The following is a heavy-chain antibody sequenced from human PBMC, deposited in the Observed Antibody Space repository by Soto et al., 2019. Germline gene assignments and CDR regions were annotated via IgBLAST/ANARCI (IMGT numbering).Heavy chain of an antibody. CDR3: ARRRGYCSSTSCYPNWFDP. CDR2: INHSGST. V-gene: IGHV4-39*07. D-gene: IGHD2-2*01. CDR1: GGSISSSSYY. J-gene: IGHJ5*02. Sequence: SETLSLICTVSGGSISSSSYYWGWIRQPPGKGLEWIGEINHSGSTNYNPSLKSRVTISVDTSKNQFSLKLSSVTAADTAVYYCARRRGYCSSTSCYPNWFDPWGQGTLVTVSS.